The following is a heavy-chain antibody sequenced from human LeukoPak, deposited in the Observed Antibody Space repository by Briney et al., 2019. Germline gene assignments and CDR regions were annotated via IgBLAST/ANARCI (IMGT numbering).Heavy chain of an antibody. CDR2: INGDGSST. CDR1: EFTFSSFA. CDR3: SRRVRGAYYYGMDV. D-gene: IGHD3-10*01. V-gene: IGHV3-74*01. J-gene: IGHJ6*02. Sequence: GGSLRLSCAASEFTFSSFAMYWVRQAPGEGLVWVSRINGDGSSTNYADSVKGRFTTSRDNARNTLYLQLSSLRAEDTALYYCSRRVRGAYYYGMDVWGQGTTVTVSS.